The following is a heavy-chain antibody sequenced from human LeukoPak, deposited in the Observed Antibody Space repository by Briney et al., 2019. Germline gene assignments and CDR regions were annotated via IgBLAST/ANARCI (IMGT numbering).Heavy chain of an antibody. CDR2: IRNRAYSYTT. D-gene: IGHD1-26*01. CDR1: GFTFSSYA. V-gene: IGHV3-72*01. Sequence: GRSLRLSCAASGFTFSSYAMHWVRQAPGKGLEWVGRIRNRAYSYTTEYAASVKGRFIISRDDSKNSLDLQMNSLKIEDTAVYYCTRRGGSPPGPDYWGQGTLVTVSS. CDR3: TRRGGSPPGPDY. J-gene: IGHJ4*02.